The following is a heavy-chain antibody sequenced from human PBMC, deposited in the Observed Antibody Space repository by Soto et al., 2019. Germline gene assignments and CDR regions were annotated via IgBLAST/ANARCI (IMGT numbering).Heavy chain of an antibody. D-gene: IGHD2-21*02. V-gene: IGHV3-13*01. Sequence: GGSLRLSCAASGFTFSRFDMHWVRQVAGKGLEWVSTIGSAGDTYYSDSVRGRFTISRGNGKNSLYLQMNSLRAGDTAVYYCARGDEGLFDYGMDVWGQGTTVTVSS. CDR3: ARGDEGLFDYGMDV. CDR1: GFTFSRFD. J-gene: IGHJ6*02. CDR2: IGSAGDT.